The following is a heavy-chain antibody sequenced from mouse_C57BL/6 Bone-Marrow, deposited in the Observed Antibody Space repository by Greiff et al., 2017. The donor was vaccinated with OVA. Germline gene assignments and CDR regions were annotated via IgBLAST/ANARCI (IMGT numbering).Heavy chain of an antibody. CDR2: IYPRVGST. CDR1: GYTFTSYD. CDR3: ARSRLYYYGSRGVYFDY. D-gene: IGHD1-1*01. Sequence: QVQLQQSGPELVKPGASVKLSCKASGYTFTSYDINWVKQRPGQGLEWIGWIYPRVGSTTYNEKFKGKATLTVDTSSSTAYMELHSLTSEDSAVYFCARSRLYYYGSRGVYFDYWGQGTTLTVSS. J-gene: IGHJ2*01. V-gene: IGHV1-85*01.